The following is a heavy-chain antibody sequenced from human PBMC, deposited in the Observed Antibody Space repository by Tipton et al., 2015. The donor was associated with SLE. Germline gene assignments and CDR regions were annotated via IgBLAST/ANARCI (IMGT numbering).Heavy chain of an antibody. CDR1: GGSISNYY. J-gene: IGHJ4*02. D-gene: IGHD1-1*01. V-gene: IGHV4-59*01. Sequence: TLSLTCSVSGGSISNYYWSWIRQPPGKGLEWIGFIYYSGGTNYNPTLKSRVTISVEASKNQFSLKLTSVTAADTAVYYCASGNPVMPLWGQGTLVTVSS. CDR3: ASGNPVMPL. CDR2: IYYSGGT.